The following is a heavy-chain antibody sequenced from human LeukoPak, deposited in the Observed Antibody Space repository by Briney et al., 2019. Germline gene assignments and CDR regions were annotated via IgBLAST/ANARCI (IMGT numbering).Heavy chain of an antibody. CDR3: ARLTLWFDP. J-gene: IGHJ5*02. CDR2: IKQDGSEK. V-gene: IGHV3-7*01. D-gene: IGHD1-14*01. Sequence: GGSLRLSCAASGFTFSDYYMSWVRQAPGKGLEWVANIKQDGSEKYYVDSVKGRFTISRDNAKNSLYLQMNSLRAEDTAVYYCARLTLWFDPWGQGTLVTVSS. CDR1: GFTFSDYY.